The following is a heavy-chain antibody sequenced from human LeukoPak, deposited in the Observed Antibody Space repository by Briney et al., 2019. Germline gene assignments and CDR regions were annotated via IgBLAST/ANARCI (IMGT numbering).Heavy chain of an antibody. CDR3: ARESNKDYYGSGSPNGMDV. CDR1: GFTFSSYS. D-gene: IGHD3-10*01. J-gene: IGHJ6*02. V-gene: IGHV3-21*01. Sequence: GGSLRLSCAASGFTFSSYSMNWVRQAPGKGLEWVSSISSSSSYIYYADSVKGRFTISRDNAKNSLYLQMNRLRAEDTAVYYCARESNKDYYGSGSPNGMDVWGQGTTVTVSS. CDR2: ISSSSSYI.